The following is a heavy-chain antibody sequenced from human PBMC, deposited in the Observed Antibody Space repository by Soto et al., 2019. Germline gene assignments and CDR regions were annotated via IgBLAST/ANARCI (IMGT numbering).Heavy chain of an antibody. CDR1: GFTFDDYA. V-gene: IGHV3-9*01. Sequence: EVQLVESGGGLVQPGRSLRLSCAASGFTFDDYAMHWVRQAPGKGLEWVSGISWNSGSIGYADSVKGRFTISRDNAKNSMYLQMNRLRAEDTALYYCAKDKAGGYDYPGYYYYYMDVWGKGTTVTVSS. D-gene: IGHD5-12*01. J-gene: IGHJ6*03. CDR2: ISWNSGSI. CDR3: AKDKAGGYDYPGYYYYYMDV.